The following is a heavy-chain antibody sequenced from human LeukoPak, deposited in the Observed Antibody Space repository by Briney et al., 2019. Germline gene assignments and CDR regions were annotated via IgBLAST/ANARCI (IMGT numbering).Heavy chain of an antibody. D-gene: IGHD3-10*02. J-gene: IGHJ5*02. V-gene: IGHV3-30*03. CDR1: GLTFSRYG. Sequence: GGSLRLSCAASGLTFSRYGMHWVRQAPGKGLEWVAVISYDGTTKNYADSVKDRFTISRDNSENTLYLQMSSLRAEDTAVYYCAGVPNVREGDWFDPWGQGTLVTVSS. CDR3: AGVPNVREGDWFDP. CDR2: ISYDGTTK.